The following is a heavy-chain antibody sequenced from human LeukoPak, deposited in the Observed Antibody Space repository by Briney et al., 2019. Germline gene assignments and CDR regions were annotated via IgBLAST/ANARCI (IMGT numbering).Heavy chain of an antibody. V-gene: IGHV4-34*01. J-gene: IGHJ4*02. CDR2: INHSGST. CDR3: ARVRGDYVYGY. Sequence: SETLSLTCAVYGGSFSGYYWSWIRQPPGKGLEWIGEINHSGSTNYNPSLKSRVTISVDTSKNQFSLKLSSVTAADTAVYYCARVRGDYVYGYWGQGTLVTVSS. CDR1: GGSFSGYY. D-gene: IGHD4-17*01.